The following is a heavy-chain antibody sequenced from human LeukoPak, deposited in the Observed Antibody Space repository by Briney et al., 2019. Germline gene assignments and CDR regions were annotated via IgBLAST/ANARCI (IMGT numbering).Heavy chain of an antibody. Sequence: GGSLRLSCAASGFTFSSYAMSWVRQAPGKGLEWVSAISGSGGSTYYADSVKGRFTISRDNSKNTLYLQMNSLRAEDTAVYYCAKGVSGYGSGRPFDYWGQGTLVTVSS. V-gene: IGHV3-23*01. CDR2: ISGSGGST. CDR1: GFTFSSYA. D-gene: IGHD3-10*01. J-gene: IGHJ4*02. CDR3: AKGVSGYGSGRPFDY.